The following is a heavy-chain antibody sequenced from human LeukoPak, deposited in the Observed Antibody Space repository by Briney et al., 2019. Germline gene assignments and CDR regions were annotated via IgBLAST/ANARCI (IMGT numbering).Heavy chain of an antibody. CDR2: IYSGGST. V-gene: IGHV3-53*01. CDR1: GFTVSSNY. Sequence: GGSLRLSCAASGFTVSSNYMSWVRQAPGKGLEWVSVIYSGGSTYYADSVKGRFTISRDNSKNTLYLQMNSLRAEDTAVYYCAKPGGYCSGGSCSYYFDYWGQGTLVTVSS. CDR3: AKPGGYCSGGSCSYYFDY. J-gene: IGHJ4*02. D-gene: IGHD2-15*01.